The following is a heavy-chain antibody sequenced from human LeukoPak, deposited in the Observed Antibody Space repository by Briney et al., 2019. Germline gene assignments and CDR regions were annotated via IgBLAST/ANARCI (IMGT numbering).Heavy chain of an antibody. CDR2: IHPNSGGT. Sequence: GPSVKVSCKASGYTFTGYYMHWVRQPPGQGLEWMGWIHPNSGGTNYAEKFQGRVTMTRDTSISTAYMELSRLRSDDTAVYYCAREEERYYDSSGYYRNAFDIWGQGTMVTVSS. CDR1: GYTFTGYY. V-gene: IGHV1-2*02. J-gene: IGHJ3*02. D-gene: IGHD3-22*01. CDR3: AREEERYYDSSGYYRNAFDI.